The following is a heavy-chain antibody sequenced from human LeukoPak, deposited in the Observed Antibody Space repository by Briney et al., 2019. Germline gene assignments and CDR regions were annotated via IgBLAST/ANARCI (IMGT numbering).Heavy chain of an antibody. J-gene: IGHJ6*02. CDR1: GFTFSDYY. CDR2: ISSSGSTI. V-gene: IGHV3-11*01. Sequence: GGSLRLSCAASGFTFSDYYMSWIRQAPGKGLEWVSYISSSGSTIYYADSVKGRFTISRDNAKNSLYLQMNSLRAEDTAVYYCARALDDWGSYYYYGMDVWGQGTTVTVSS. D-gene: IGHD3-16*01. CDR3: ARALDDWGSYYYYGMDV.